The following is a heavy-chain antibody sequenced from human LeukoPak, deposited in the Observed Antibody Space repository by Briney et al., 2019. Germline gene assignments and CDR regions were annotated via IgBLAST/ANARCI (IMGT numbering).Heavy chain of an antibody. CDR2: INHSGST. CDR3: ARGRSGYYSYYFDY. V-gene: IGHV4-34*01. CDR1: GGSFSGYY. J-gene: IGHJ4*02. Sequence: RPSETLSLTCAVYGGSFSGYYWSWIRQPPGKGLEWIGEINHSGSTNYNPSLKSRVTISVDTSKNQFSLKLSSVTAADTAVYYCARGRSGYYSYYFDYWGQGTLVTVSS. D-gene: IGHD3-22*01.